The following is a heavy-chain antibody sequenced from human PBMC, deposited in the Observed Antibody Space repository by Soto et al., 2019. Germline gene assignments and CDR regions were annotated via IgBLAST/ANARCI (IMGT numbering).Heavy chain of an antibody. CDR1: GFTFSNAW. V-gene: IGHV3-15*01. Sequence: GGSLRLSCAASGFTFSNAWMSWVRQAPGKGLEWVGRIKSKTDGGTTDYAAPVKGRFTISRDDSKNTLYLQMNSLKTEDTAVYYCTTDPDVSDWYFDLWGRGTLVTVSS. CDR2: IKSKTDGGTT. CDR3: TTDPDVSDWYFDL. J-gene: IGHJ2*01.